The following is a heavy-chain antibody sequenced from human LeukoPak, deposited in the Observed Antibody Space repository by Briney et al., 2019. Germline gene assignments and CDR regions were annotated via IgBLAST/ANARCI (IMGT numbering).Heavy chain of an antibody. Sequence: ASVKVSCKASGYTFTGYYMHWVRQAPGQGLEWMGWINPNSGGTNYAQKFQGRVTMTRDTSISTAYMELRSLRSDDTAVYYCARGRSIAARFDYWGQGTLVTVSS. CDR1: GYTFTGYY. CDR3: ARGRSIAARFDY. V-gene: IGHV1-2*02. J-gene: IGHJ4*02. CDR2: INPNSGGT. D-gene: IGHD6-6*01.